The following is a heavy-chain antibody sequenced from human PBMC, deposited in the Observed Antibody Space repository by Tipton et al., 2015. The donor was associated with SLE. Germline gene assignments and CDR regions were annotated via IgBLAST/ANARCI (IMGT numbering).Heavy chain of an antibody. Sequence: TLSLTCTVSGGSISSYYWSWIRQPPGKGLEWIGYIYYSGSTNYNPSLKSRVTISVDTSKNQFSLKLSSVTAADTAVYYCARGGYDYIWGSSLYFDYWGQGTLVTVSS. CDR2: IYYSGST. V-gene: IGHV4-59*01. J-gene: IGHJ4*02. CDR3: ARGGYDYIWGSSLYFDY. CDR1: GGSISSYY. D-gene: IGHD3-16*01.